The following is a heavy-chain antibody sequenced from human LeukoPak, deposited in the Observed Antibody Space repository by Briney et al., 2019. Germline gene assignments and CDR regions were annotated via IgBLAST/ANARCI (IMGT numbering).Heavy chain of an antibody. V-gene: IGHV4-30-4*01. CDR3: ARGGSPDI. CDR1: GVSVNSGDYF. D-gene: IGHD2-15*01. J-gene: IGHJ3*02. CDR2: IYYSGST. Sequence: SETLSLTCTVSGVSVNSGDYFWSWIRQPPGKGLEWIGYIYYSGSTYYNPSLMSRVTISVDTSKNQFSLKLTSVTAADTAVYYCARGGSPDIWGQGTMVTVSS.